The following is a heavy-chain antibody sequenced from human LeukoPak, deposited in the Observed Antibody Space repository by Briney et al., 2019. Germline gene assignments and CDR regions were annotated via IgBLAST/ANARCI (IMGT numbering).Heavy chain of an antibody. CDR1: GYTFNIYA. V-gene: IGHV7-4-1*04. CDR2: INTNTGNP. D-gene: IGHD4-17*01. CDR3: ARDRGYGDYGNDY. J-gene: IGHJ4*02. Sequence: ASVKVSCKASGYTFNIYAMRWMRQAPGQGLEWMGWINTNTGNPTYAQGFTGRFVFSLDTSVSVAYLQVNSLKAEDTAVYYCARDRGYGDYGNDYWGQGTLVTVSS.